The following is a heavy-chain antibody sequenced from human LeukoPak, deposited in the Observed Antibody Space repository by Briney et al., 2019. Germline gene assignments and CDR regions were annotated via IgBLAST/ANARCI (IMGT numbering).Heavy chain of an antibody. CDR3: AAEKPPYYYDSSGDKYYYYGMDV. Sequence: ASVKVSCKASGFTFTSSAMQWVRQARGQRLEWIGWIVVGSGNTNYAQKFQERVTITRDMSTSTAYMELSSLRSEDTAVYYCAAEKPPYYYDSSGDKYYYYGMDVWGQGTTVTVSS. D-gene: IGHD3-22*01. CDR1: GFTFTSSA. CDR2: IVVGSGNT. J-gene: IGHJ6*02. V-gene: IGHV1-58*02.